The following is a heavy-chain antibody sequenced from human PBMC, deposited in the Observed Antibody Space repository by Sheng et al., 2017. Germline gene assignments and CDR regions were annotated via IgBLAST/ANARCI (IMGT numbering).Heavy chain of an antibody. CDR2: IYYSGST. CDR3: ARDLGRWELLKYYYYGMDV. CDR1: GGSISSSSYY. D-gene: IGHD1-26*01. J-gene: IGHJ6*02. Sequence: QLQLQESGPGLVKPSETLSLTCTVSGGSISSSSYYWGWIRQPPGKGLEWIGSIYYSGSTYYNPSLKSRVTISVDTSKNQFSLKLSSVTAADTAVYYCARDLGRWELLKYYYYGMDVVGPRDHGHRLL. V-gene: IGHV4-39*07.